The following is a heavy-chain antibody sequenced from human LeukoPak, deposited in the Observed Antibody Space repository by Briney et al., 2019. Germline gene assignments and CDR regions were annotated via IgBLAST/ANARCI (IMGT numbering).Heavy chain of an antibody. CDR2: IIPIVGIA. Sequence: GASVKVSCKASGGTFCSYTISWVRQAPRQGPEWMGRIIPIVGIANYAQKFHGRVTITADKSTSTAYMELSSLRSEDTAVYYCGSPYYDSSGYSLDYWGQGTLVTVSS. V-gene: IGHV1-69*02. J-gene: IGHJ4*02. CDR1: GGTFCSYT. CDR3: GSPYYDSSGYSLDY. D-gene: IGHD3-22*01.